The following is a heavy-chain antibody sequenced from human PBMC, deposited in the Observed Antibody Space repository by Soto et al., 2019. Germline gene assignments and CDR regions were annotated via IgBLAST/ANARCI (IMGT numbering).Heavy chain of an antibody. CDR3: VREGRGYFDF. Sequence: PGGSLRLSCAAPGFIFTNYAMNWVRQAPGKGLEWVSVIGGRGNSAYYADSVQGRFTISRDNSKNTLSLQMSSLTADDTAIYYCVREGRGYFDFWGRGTMVTV. CDR1: GFIFTNYA. D-gene: IGHD5-12*01. J-gene: IGHJ3*01. CDR2: IGGRGNSA. V-gene: IGHV3-23*01.